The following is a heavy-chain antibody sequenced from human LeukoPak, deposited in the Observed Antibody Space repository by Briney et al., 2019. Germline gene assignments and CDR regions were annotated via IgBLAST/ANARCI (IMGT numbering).Heavy chain of an antibody. Sequence: SETLSLTCTVSGGSISSGDYYWSWIRQPPGKGLEWIGYIYYSGSTYYNPSLKSRVTISVDTSKNQFSLKLSSVTAADTAVYYCALRQPYSSGWYSAFDIWGQGTMVTVSS. D-gene: IGHD6-19*01. J-gene: IGHJ3*02. CDR2: IYYSGST. V-gene: IGHV4-30-4*01. CDR3: ALRQPYSSGWYSAFDI. CDR1: GGSISSGDYY.